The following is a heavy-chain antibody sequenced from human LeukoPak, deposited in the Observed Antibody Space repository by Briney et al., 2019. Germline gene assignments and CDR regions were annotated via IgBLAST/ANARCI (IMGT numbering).Heavy chain of an antibody. CDR2: IGPTGSDR. J-gene: IGHJ4*02. D-gene: IGHD1-14*01. V-gene: IGHV3-21*06. Sequence: GGSLRLSCTASGLTFSTSGFNWVRQAPGKGLEWVASIGPTGSDRYHADSIKGRFTISRDNANNFLYLQMNSLRAEDSAVYYCATETNGRHYDYWGQGTLLTVSS. CDR1: GLTFSTSG. CDR3: ATETNGRHYDY.